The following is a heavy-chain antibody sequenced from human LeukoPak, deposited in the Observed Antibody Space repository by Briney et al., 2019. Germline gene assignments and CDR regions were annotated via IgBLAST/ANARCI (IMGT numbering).Heavy chain of an antibody. J-gene: IGHJ4*02. Sequence: PSETLSLTCAVSGGSISSGGYSWRWIRQPPGKGLEWIGYIYHSGSTYYNPSLKSRVTISVDTSKNQFSLKLSSVTAADTAVYYCARPRAGSTVLYDYWGQGTLVTVSS. CDR3: ARPRAGSTVLYDY. CDR2: IYHSGST. V-gene: IGHV4-30-2*01. CDR1: GGSISSGGYS. D-gene: IGHD3-10*01.